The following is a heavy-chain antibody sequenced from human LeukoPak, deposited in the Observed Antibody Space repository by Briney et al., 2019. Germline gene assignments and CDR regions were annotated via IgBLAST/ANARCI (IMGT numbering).Heavy chain of an antibody. CDR2: IKQDGSEK. CDR1: GFTLSSYW. V-gene: IGHV3-7*01. CDR3: ARENYDILTGTIDY. D-gene: IGHD3-9*01. J-gene: IGHJ4*02. Sequence: GGSLRLSCAASGFTLSSYWMSWVRQAPGKGLEWVANIKQDGSEKYYVDSVKGRFTISRDNAKNSLYLQMNSLRAEDTAVYYCARENYDILTGTIDYWGQGTLVTVSS.